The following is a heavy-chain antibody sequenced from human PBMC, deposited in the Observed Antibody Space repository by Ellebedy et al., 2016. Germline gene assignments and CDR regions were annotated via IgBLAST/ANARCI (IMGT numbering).Heavy chain of an antibody. J-gene: IGHJ4*02. V-gene: IGHV4-39*07. CDR2: IIHSGTT. CDR3: ARINVDTSNFDY. CDR1: GGSVSSGSYY. D-gene: IGHD5-18*01. Sequence: SETLSLTXTVSGGSVSSGSYYWSWIRQPPGKGLEWIGEIIHSGTTNYNPSLKSRVTMSVDTSKNQFSLNLSSVTAADTAVYYCARINVDTSNFDYWGQGTLVTVSS.